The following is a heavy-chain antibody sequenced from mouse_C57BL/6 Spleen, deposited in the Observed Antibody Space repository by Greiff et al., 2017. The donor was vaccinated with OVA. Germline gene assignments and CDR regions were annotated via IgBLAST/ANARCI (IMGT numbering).Heavy chain of an antibody. D-gene: IGHD2-4*01. CDR1: GYTFTDYY. CDR3: AKRLRRGGGLDY. J-gene: IGHJ2*01. CDR2: INPNNGGT. V-gene: IGHV1-26*01. Sequence: EVQLQQSGPELVKPGASVKISCKASGYTFTDYYMNWVKQSHGKSLEWIGDINPNNGGTSYNQKFKGKATLTVDKSSSTAYMELRSLTSEDSAVYYCAKRLRRGGGLDYWGQGTTLTVSS.